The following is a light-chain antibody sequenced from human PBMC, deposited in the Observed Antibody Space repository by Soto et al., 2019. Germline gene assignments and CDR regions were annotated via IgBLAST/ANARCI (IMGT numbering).Light chain of an antibody. Sequence: QSALTQPASVSGSPGQSITISCTGTSSDVGGYNYVSWYQQHPGKAPKLMIYEVSNRPSGVSNRFSGSKSGNTASLTISWLQSEDESDYYCSSYTRSSTLVFGGGTKLTFL. CDR3: SSYTRSSTLV. CDR2: EVS. CDR1: SSDVGGYNY. J-gene: IGLJ2*01. V-gene: IGLV2-14*01.